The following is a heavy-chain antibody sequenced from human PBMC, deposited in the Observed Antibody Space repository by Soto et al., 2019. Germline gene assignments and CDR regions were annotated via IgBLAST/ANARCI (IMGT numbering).Heavy chain of an antibody. CDR2: IIPIFGTA. D-gene: IGHD6-19*01. Sequence: SVKVSCKASGGTFSSYAISWVRQAPGQGLEWMGGIIPIFGTANYAQKFQGRVTITADESTSTAYMELRSLRSEDTAVYYCARTRGKGPYSSGWFFDYWGQGTLVTFSS. CDR3: ARTRGKGPYSSGWFFDY. V-gene: IGHV1-69*13. CDR1: GGTFSSYA. J-gene: IGHJ4*02.